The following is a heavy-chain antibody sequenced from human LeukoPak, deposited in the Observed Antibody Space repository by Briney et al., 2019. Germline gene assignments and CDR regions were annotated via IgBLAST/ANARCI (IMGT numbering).Heavy chain of an antibody. CDR3: ARAQLELWFGDKDAFDI. D-gene: IGHD3-10*01. V-gene: IGHV3-23*01. CDR2: ISNSGGST. J-gene: IGHJ3*02. CDR1: GFTFSSYA. Sequence: GGSLRLSCAASGFTFSSYAMSWVRQAPGKGLEWVSVISNSGGSTFYADSVKGRFTISRDNAKNSLYLQMNSLRAEDTALYYCARAQLELWFGDKDAFDIWGQGTMVTVSS.